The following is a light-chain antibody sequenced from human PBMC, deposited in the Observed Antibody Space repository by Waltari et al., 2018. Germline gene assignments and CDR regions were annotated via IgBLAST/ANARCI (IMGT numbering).Light chain of an antibody. CDR3: QQYNDHRWT. CDR1: QSFRGT. CDR2: KAS. Sequence: DIQMTQSPSTLSASVGDRVTITCRASQSFRGTLAWYQQKPGKAPKLLIYKASSLESGVPSRFSGTGSGTEFTLTISGLQPDDFATYYCQQYNDHRWTFGQGTKVEIK. J-gene: IGKJ1*01. V-gene: IGKV1-5*03.